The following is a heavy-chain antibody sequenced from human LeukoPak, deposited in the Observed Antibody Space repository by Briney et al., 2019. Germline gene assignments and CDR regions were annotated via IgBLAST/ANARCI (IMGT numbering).Heavy chain of an antibody. J-gene: IGHJ4*02. D-gene: IGHD2/OR15-2a*01. CDR3: ARGRIIRGYFDY. V-gene: IGHV3-48*02. Sequence: GGSLTLSCAASGFTFSSYSMNWVRQAPGKGLEWVSYISPSSSAIYYADSVKGRFTISRDNAKNSLYLQMNSLRDEDAAVYYCARGRIIRGYFDYWGQGTLVTVSS. CDR2: ISPSSSAI. CDR1: GFTFSSYS.